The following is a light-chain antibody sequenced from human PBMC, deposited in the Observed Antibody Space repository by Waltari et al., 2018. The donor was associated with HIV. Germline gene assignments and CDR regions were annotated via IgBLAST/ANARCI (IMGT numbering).Light chain of an antibody. Sequence: QSVLTQPPPASATPGQRITIPCSGGNSNIESNYVNRYQQLPGTAPKVFIYRNSQRPSGVPDRFSGSKSGTSASLIISGLRSGDEADYYCASWDDSLNAFVFGTGTKVTVL. CDR1: NSNIESNY. V-gene: IGLV1-47*01. J-gene: IGLJ1*01. CDR3: ASWDDSLNAFV. CDR2: RNS.